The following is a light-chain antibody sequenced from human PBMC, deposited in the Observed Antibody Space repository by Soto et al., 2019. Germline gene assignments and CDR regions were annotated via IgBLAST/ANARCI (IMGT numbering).Light chain of an antibody. CDR1: QNIERY. CDR2: AAA. Sequence: IQMTQSPSSLSASIGDRVTISCRASQNIERYLNWYQHKPGRAPQLLMFAAANLESGVPTRFSGSGSGTDFTLTITSLQPEDFATYYCQQTYSTTHSFGQGTKVDIK. CDR3: QQTYSTTHS. V-gene: IGKV1-39*01. J-gene: IGKJ1*01.